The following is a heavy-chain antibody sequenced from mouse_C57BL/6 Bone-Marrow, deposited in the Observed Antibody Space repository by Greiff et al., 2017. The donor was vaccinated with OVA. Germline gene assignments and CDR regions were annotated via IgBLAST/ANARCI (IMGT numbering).Heavy chain of an antibody. D-gene: IGHD1-1*01. V-gene: IGHV1-81*01. CDR2: IYPRSGNT. J-gene: IGHJ2*01. Sequence: QVQLQQSGAELARPGASVKLSCKASGYTFTSYGISWVKQRTGQGLEWIGEIYPRSGNTYYNEKFKGKATLTADKSSSTAYMCLRSLTSEDSAVYFCARLHYYGSSLYYFDYWGQGTTLTVAS. CDR1: GYTFTSYG. CDR3: ARLHYYGSSLYYFDY.